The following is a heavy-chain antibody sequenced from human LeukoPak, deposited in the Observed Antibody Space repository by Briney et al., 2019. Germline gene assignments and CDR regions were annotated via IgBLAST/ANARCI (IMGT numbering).Heavy chain of an antibody. D-gene: IGHD2-21*02. Sequence: GGSLRLSCAAPGFTFSSYAMSWVRQAPGKGLEWVSSISSSSSYIYYADSVKGRFTISRDNAKNSLYLQMNSLRAEDTAVYYCARDGAYCGGDCYSPHPMDVWGKGTTVTVSS. J-gene: IGHJ6*03. CDR3: ARDGAYCGGDCYSPHPMDV. CDR2: ISSSSSYI. CDR1: GFTFSSYA. V-gene: IGHV3-21*01.